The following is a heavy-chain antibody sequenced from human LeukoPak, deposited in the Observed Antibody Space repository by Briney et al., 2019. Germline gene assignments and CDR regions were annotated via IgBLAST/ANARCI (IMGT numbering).Heavy chain of an antibody. CDR3: AKDQDYDSSTVDY. CDR2: ISGSGGNT. CDR1: GFTFSSYA. J-gene: IGHJ4*02. D-gene: IGHD3-22*01. V-gene: IGHV3-23*01. Sequence: GGSLRLSCAASGFTFSSYAMSWVRQAPGKGLEWVSVISGSGGNTYYADSVKGRFTISRDNSKNTLYLQMNSLRAEDTAVYYCAKDQDYDSSTVDYWGQGTLVTVSS.